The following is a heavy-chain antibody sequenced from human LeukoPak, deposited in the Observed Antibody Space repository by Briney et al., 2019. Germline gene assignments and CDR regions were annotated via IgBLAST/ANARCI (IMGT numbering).Heavy chain of an antibody. J-gene: IGHJ4*02. D-gene: IGHD5-24*01. Sequence: GGSLRLSCAASGFTFSSYAMSWVRQAPGKGLELVSAISGSGGSTYYADSVKGRFTISRDNSKNTLYLQMNSLRAEDTAVYYCAKDPRDGSGLGYWGQGTLVTVSS. CDR2: ISGSGGST. CDR3: AKDPRDGSGLGY. CDR1: GFTFSSYA. V-gene: IGHV3-23*01.